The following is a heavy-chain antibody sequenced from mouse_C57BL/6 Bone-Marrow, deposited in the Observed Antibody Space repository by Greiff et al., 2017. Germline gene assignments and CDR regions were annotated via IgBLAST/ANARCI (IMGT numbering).Heavy chain of an antibody. V-gene: IGHV5-4*01. CDR2: ISDGGSYT. Sequence: VKLMESGGGLVKPGGSLKLSCAASGFTFSSYAMSWVRQTPEKRLEWVATISDGGSYTYYPDNVKGRFTISRDNAKNNLYLQMSHLKSEDTAMYYCAREFITTVVEGFAYWGQGTLVTVSA. D-gene: IGHD1-1*01. CDR1: GFTFSSYA. J-gene: IGHJ3*01. CDR3: AREFITTVVEGFAY.